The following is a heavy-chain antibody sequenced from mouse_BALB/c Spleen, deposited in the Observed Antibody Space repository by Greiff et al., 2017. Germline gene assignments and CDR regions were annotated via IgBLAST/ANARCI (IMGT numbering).Heavy chain of an antibody. Sequence: GGLVQPGGSLKLSCAASGFDFSRYWMSWVRQAPGKGLEWIGEINPDSSTINYTPSLKDKFIISIDNAKNTLYLQMSKVRSEDTALYYCARGGYYDYVPWYFDVWGAGTTVTVSS. J-gene: IGHJ1*01. V-gene: IGHV4-1*02. CDR3: ARGGYYDYVPWYFDV. CDR2: INPDSSTI. CDR1: GFDFSRYW. D-gene: IGHD2-4*01.